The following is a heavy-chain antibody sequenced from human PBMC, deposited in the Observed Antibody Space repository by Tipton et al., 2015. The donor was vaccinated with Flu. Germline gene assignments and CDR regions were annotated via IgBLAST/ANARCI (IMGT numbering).Heavy chain of an antibody. CDR3: ARSHVAATDYYYMDV. CDR1: GYSFTSYW. Sequence: QLVQSGAEVKKPGESLRISCKGSGYSFTSYWISWVRQMPGKGLEWMGRIDPSDSYTNYSPSFQGHVTISAGKSISTAYLQWSSLKASDTAMYYCARSHVAATDYYYMDVWGKGTTVTVSS. V-gene: IGHV5-10-1*01. D-gene: IGHD2-15*01. J-gene: IGHJ6*03. CDR2: IDPSDSYT.